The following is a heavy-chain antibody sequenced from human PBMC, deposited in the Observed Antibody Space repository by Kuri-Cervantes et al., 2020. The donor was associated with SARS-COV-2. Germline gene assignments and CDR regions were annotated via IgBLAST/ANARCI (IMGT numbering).Heavy chain of an antibody. CDR3: ARDAYQGSYYYYGMDV. Sequence: GESLKISCAASGFTFSSYAMSWVRQAPGKGLEWVSAISGSGGSTYYADSVKGRFTISRDNSKNTLYLQMNSLGAEDTTVYYCARDAYQGSYYYYGMDVWGQGTTVTVSS. D-gene: IGHD2-2*01. J-gene: IGHJ6*02. V-gene: IGHV3-23*01. CDR1: GFTFSSYA. CDR2: ISGSGGST.